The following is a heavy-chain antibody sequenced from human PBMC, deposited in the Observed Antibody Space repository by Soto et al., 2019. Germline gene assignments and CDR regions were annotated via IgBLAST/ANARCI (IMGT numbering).Heavy chain of an antibody. J-gene: IGHJ4*02. CDR2: IYYIGST. D-gene: IGHD2-2*02. Sequence: SETLSLTCTVSGGSVRSGSYYWSWIRQPPGKGLEWIGHIYYIGSTNYNPSLKSRVTMSVDTSKDQFSLKLTSVTAADTAVYYCARHSCDSTSCYTYYFDYWGQGTLVTVSS. CDR1: GGSVRSGSYY. V-gene: IGHV4-61*01. CDR3: ARHSCDSTSCYTYYFDY.